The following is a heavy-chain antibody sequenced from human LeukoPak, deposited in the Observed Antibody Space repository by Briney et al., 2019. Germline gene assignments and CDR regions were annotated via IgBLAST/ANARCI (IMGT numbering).Heavy chain of an antibody. Sequence: GASVKVSYKASGYTFTSYGISWVRQAPGQGLEWMGWISAYNANTNYAQKLQGRVTMTTDTSTSTAYMELRSLRSDDTAVYYCARVAAKYDILTGYYPGYYFDYWGQGTLVTVSS. CDR2: ISAYNANT. CDR1: GYTFTSYG. D-gene: IGHD3-9*01. CDR3: ARVAAKYDILTGYYPGYYFDY. V-gene: IGHV1-18*04. J-gene: IGHJ4*02.